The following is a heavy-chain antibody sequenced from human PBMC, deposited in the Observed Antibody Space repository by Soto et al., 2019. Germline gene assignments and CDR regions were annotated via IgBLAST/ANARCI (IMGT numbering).Heavy chain of an antibody. CDR3: AREGGESSDGLYYFDS. D-gene: IGHD3-16*01. Sequence: SETLSLTCTVSGGPTSSDNYWSWIRQPPGKGLEWIGHIYYSGNTDYNPSLKSRLAISIDTSKNQFSLKLSSVTAADTAVYFCAREGGESSDGLYYFDSWGQGSLVTVSS. V-gene: IGHV4-30-4*01. CDR1: GGPTSSDNY. CDR2: IYYSGNT. J-gene: IGHJ4*02.